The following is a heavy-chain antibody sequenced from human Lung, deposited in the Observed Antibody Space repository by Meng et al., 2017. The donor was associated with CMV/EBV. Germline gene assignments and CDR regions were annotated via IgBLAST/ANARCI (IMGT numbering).Heavy chain of an antibody. V-gene: IGHV4-59*01. D-gene: IGHD3-16*01. CDR3: ARGRAQIGWFDP. Sequence: SXTXSLXCTVSGGSTNSYYWTWIRQAPGKGLEWIGYVFYTGTTKYNPFLKSRVTMSLDTSKSHFSLKLTSVTAADTAIYYCARGRAQIGWFDPWGQGTLVTVSS. CDR2: VFYTGTT. CDR1: GGSTNSYY. J-gene: IGHJ5*02.